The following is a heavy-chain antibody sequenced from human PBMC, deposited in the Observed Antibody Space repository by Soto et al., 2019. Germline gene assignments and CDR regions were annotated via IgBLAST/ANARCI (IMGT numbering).Heavy chain of an antibody. D-gene: IGHD1-1*01. CDR3: ARSLEDYYYYGMDV. CDR1: GFTFSSYW. Sequence: EVQLVESGGGLVQPGGSLRLSCAASGFTFSSYWMSWVRQAPGKGLEWVANIKQDGSEKYYVDSVKGRFTISRDNAKNSLYLQMNSLGAEDTAVYYCARSLEDYYYYGMDVWGQGTTVTVSS. V-gene: IGHV3-7*05. J-gene: IGHJ6*02. CDR2: IKQDGSEK.